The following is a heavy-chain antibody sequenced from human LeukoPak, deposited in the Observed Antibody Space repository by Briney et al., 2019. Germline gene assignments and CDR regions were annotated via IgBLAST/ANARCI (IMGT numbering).Heavy chain of an antibody. V-gene: IGHV3-74*01. D-gene: IGHD5-18*01. CDR2: INSDGSST. J-gene: IGHJ4*02. CDR1: GFTFSSYW. Sequence: GGSLRLSCAASGFTFSSYWMHWVRQAPGKGLVWVSRINSDGSSTSYADSVKGRFTISRDNAKNTLYLQMNSLRAEDTAVYYCARGGPYSYGALDYWGQGTLVTVSS. CDR3: ARGGPYSYGALDY.